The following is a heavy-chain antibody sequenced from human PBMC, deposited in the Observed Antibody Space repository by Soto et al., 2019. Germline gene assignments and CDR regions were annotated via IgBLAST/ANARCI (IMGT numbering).Heavy chain of an antibody. J-gene: IGHJ2*01. D-gene: IGHD3-3*01. CDR1: EFTFRTYA. CDR3: ARNLLVPSHFNWYFDL. Sequence: EVQLLESGGTVLQPGGSLRLSCEASEFTFRTYAMTWVRQAPGEGLEWVSTTSGTGVSKFYADSVKGRFTISRDTSKNTPFLQTNRLSVEDTAVYYCARNLLVPSHFNWYFDLWGRGTLVTVYS. V-gene: IGHV3-23*01. CDR2: TSGTGVSK.